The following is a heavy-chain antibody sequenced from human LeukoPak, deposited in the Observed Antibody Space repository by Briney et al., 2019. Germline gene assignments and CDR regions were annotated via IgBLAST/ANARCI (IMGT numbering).Heavy chain of an antibody. CDR1: GYTFTGYY. D-gene: IGHD1-1*01. V-gene: IGHV1-2*02. Sequence: GASVKVSCKASGYTFTGYYMHWVRQAPGQGLEWMGWINPNSGGTNYAQKFQGRVTMTRDTSISTAYMELSRLRSDDTAVYYCAREIPDRSGTTLRYYYYMDVWGKGTTVTVSS. J-gene: IGHJ6*03. CDR2: INPNSGGT. CDR3: AREIPDRSGTTLRYYYYMDV.